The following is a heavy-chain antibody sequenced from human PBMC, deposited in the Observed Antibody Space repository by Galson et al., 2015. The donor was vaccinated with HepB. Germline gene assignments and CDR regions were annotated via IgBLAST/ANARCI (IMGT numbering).Heavy chain of an antibody. V-gene: IGHV3-21*01. D-gene: IGHD3-10*01. CDR2: ISSSSNYI. J-gene: IGHJ4*02. CDR1: GFTFSSYH. CDR3: AEYYYGSG. Sequence: SLRLSCAASGFTFSSYHIKWVRQARGKGLEWVSSISSSSNYIYYADSVKGRFTISRDNSKNTLYLQMNSLRAEDTAVYYCAEYYYGSGWGQGTLVTVSS.